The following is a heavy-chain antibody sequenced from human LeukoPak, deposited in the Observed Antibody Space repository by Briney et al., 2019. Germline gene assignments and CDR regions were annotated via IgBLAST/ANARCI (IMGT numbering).Heavy chain of an antibody. CDR2: ISSNGGST. Sequence: PGGSLRLSCAASGFTFSSYAMHWVRQAPGKGLEYVSAISSNGGSTYYANSVKGRFTISRDNSKNTLYLQMGSLRAEDMAVYYCARDRVLRFLEELHEYYYYYMDVWGKGTTVTVSS. J-gene: IGHJ6*03. V-gene: IGHV3-64*01. CDR1: GFTFSSYA. CDR3: ARDRVLRFLEELHEYYYYYMDV. D-gene: IGHD3-3*01.